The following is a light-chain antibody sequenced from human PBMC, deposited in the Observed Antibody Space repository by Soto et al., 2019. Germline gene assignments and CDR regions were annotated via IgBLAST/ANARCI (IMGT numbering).Light chain of an antibody. CDR2: AAS. CDR3: QQYGSSPRT. V-gene: IGKV3-20*01. CDR1: QSVSSNS. Sequence: EIVLTQSPGTLSLSPGERATLSRRASQSVSSNSLAWYQQKPGQAPRLLIYAASSRATGIPDRFSGSGSGTDFTLTISRLEPEDFAVYYCQQYGSSPRTFGQGTKVEIK. J-gene: IGKJ1*01.